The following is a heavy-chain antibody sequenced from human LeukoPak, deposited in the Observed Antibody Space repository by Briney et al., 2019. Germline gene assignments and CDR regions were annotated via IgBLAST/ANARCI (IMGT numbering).Heavy chain of an antibody. Sequence: GGSLRLSCAASGFTSSTYWMSWVRQAPGKGLEWVGNIEQDGSEKYYVDSVKGRFTISRDNAKNSLYLQMISLRAEDTAIYYCARDYYGSGSHDYWGQGTLVTVSS. V-gene: IGHV3-7*01. D-gene: IGHD3-10*01. CDR2: IEQDGSEK. CDR3: ARDYYGSGSHDY. CDR1: GFTSSTYW. J-gene: IGHJ4*02.